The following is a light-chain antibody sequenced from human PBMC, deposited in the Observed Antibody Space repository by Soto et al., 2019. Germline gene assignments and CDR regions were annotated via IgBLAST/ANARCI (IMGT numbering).Light chain of an antibody. CDR1: PLVSSSL. CDR3: QQYEKWPPSIT. V-gene: IGKV3-20*01. J-gene: IGKJ5*01. CDR2: GAS. Sequence: EVVLTRSAGTLSLSPGAIATVXCRXXPLVSSSLLAWYQQKPGQAPRILIYGASSRATGIPDRFSGSGSGTEFTLTISSLQSEDFAVYYCQQYEKWPPSITFGQGTRLET.